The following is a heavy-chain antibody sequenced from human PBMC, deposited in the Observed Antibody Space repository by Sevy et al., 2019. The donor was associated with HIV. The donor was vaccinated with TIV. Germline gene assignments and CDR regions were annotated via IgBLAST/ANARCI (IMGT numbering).Heavy chain of an antibody. V-gene: IGHV3-21*01. CDR2: ISSSSSYI. CDR1: GFTFSSYN. J-gene: IGHJ6*02. Sequence: GGSLGLSCAASGFTFSSYNMNWVRQAPGKGLEWVSSISSSSSYIYYADSVKGRFTISRDNAKDSLYLQMNTLRAEDTAVYYCARVVAYCSGGSCFAGYYYGMDVWGQGTTVTVSS. D-gene: IGHD2-15*01. CDR3: ARVVAYCSGGSCFAGYYYGMDV.